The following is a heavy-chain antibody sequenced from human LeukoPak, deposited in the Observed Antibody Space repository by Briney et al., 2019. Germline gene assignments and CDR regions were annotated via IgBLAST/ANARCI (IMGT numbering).Heavy chain of an antibody. CDR1: GLTFNKFG. CDR3: AKAGHAPDSRGFYYFCDH. V-gene: IGHV3-30*18. D-gene: IGHD3-22*01. J-gene: IGHJ4*02. Sequence: GGSLRLSCVVSGLTFNKFGMHWVRQSPGTGLEWAAVIQFDGNKKYYADSVSGRFNISRDNSKNTLYLDMNSLRPEDTAVYYCAKAGHAPDSRGFYYFCDHWGKGTLVTVSS. CDR2: IQFDGNKK.